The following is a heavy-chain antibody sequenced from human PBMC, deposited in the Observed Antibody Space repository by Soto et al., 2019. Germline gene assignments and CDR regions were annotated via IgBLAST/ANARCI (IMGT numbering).Heavy chain of an antibody. CDR1: GYSFTNNW. J-gene: IGHJ4*02. D-gene: IGHD1-7*01. Sequence: GESLKISCKDYGYSFTNNWIAWVRQMPGKGLEWMGSIYPGDSDTRYSPSFEGQVTISADEAIDTAYLQWSSLKASDTAVYYCTRAGASDWNYVSTSSWGQGTLVTVSS. CDR3: TRAGASDWNYVSTSS. V-gene: IGHV5-51*01. CDR2: IYPGDSDT.